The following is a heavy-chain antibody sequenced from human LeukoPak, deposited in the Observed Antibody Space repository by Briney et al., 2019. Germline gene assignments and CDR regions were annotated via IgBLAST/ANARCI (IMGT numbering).Heavy chain of an antibody. CDR2: INAGNGNT. CDR1: GYTFTGYY. Sequence: ASVKVSCKASGYTFTGYYIHWVRQAPGQGLEWMGWINAGNGNTKYSQKFQGRVTITRDTSASTAYMELSSLRSEDTAVYYCARSGYQLLSDYWGQGTLVTVSS. D-gene: IGHD2-2*01. V-gene: IGHV1-3*01. J-gene: IGHJ4*02. CDR3: ARSGYQLLSDY.